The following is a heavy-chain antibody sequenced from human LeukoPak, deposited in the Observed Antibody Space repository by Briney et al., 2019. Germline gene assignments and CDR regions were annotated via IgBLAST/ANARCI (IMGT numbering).Heavy chain of an antibody. J-gene: IGHJ3*02. CDR1: GGSISSSSYY. V-gene: IGHV4-39*01. Sequence: SETLSLTCTVSGGSISSSSYYWGWIRRPPGKGLEWIGSIYYSGSTYYNPSLKSRVTISVDTSKNQFSLKLSSVTAADTAVYYCARRAGYCSSTSCYAGAFDIWGQGTMVTVSS. CDR2: IYYSGST. D-gene: IGHD2-2*01. CDR3: ARRAGYCSSTSCYAGAFDI.